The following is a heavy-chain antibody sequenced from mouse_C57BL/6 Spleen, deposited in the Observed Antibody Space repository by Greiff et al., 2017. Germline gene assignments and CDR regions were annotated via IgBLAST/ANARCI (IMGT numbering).Heavy chain of an antibody. CDR1: GYTFTSYG. J-gene: IGHJ2*01. V-gene: IGHV1-81*01. Sequence: QVQLQQSGAELARPGASVKLSCKASGYTFTSYGISWVKQRTGQGLEWIGEIYPRSGNTYYNEKFKGKATLTADKSSSTAYMELRSLTSEDSAVYFCARSGGYGSSYEGYFDYWGQGTTLTVSS. D-gene: IGHD1-1*01. CDR2: IYPRSGNT. CDR3: ARSGGYGSSYEGYFDY.